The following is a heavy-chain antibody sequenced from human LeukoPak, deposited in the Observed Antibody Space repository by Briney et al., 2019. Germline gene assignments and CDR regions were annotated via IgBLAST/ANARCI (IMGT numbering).Heavy chain of an antibody. CDR3: ARLFGRGYHSSGPQSY. CDR1: GGSFSGYY. V-gene: IGHV4-34*01. D-gene: IGHD3-22*01. CDR2: IYYTGST. Sequence: PSETLSLTCAVYGGSFSGYYWSWIRQPPGKGLEWIGSIYYTGSTYYNPSLKSRLTISVDTSNNQFSLKLNSVTAADTAIYYCARLFGRGYHSSGPQSYWSQGTLVTVSS. J-gene: IGHJ4*02.